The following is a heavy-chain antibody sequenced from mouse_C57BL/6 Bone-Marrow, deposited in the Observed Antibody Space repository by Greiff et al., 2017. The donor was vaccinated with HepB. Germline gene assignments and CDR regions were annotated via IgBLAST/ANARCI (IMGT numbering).Heavy chain of an antibody. V-gene: IGHV1-4*01. D-gene: IGHD2-3*01. CDR2: INPSSGYT. CDR1: GYTFTSYT. Sequence: VQLQESGAELARPGASVKMSCKASGYTFTSYTMHWVKQRPGQCLEWIGYINPSSGYTKYNQKFKDKATLTADKSSSTAYMQLSSLTSEDSAVYYCARGMRDDGLPWFAYWGQGTLVTVSA. J-gene: IGHJ3*01. CDR3: ARGMRDDGLPWFAY.